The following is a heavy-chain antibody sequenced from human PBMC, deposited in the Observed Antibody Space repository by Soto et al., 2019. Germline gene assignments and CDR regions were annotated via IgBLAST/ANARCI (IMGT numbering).Heavy chain of an antibody. D-gene: IGHD2-21*01. J-gene: IGHJ4*02. V-gene: IGHV3-48*03. CDR1: GFIFSSYE. Sequence: PGGSLRLSCAASGFIFSSYEMNWVRQAPGKGLEWIAYITSTGTTIYYAESVKGRFTISRDNAKSSLYLQMSSLRAEDTAVYYCARGNSPFQVYWGQGTLVTVSS. CDR3: ARGNSPFQVY. CDR2: ITSTGTTI.